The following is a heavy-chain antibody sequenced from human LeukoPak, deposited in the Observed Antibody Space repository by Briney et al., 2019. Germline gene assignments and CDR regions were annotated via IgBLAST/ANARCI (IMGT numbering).Heavy chain of an antibody. CDR3: ARDYDHVWGSPQDY. CDR2: ISYDGSNK. J-gene: IGHJ4*02. V-gene: IGHV3-30*04. Sequence: PGGSPRLSCAASGLTFSSYAMHWVRQAPGKGLEWVAVISYDGSNKYYADSVKGRFTISRDNSKNTLYLQMNSLRAEDTAVYYCARDYDHVWGSPQDYWGQGTLVTVSS. D-gene: IGHD3-16*01. CDR1: GLTFSSYA.